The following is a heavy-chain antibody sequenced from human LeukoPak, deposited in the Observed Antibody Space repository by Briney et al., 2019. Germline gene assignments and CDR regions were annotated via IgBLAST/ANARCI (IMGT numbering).Heavy chain of an antibody. V-gene: IGHV3-23*01. D-gene: IGHD3-10*01. CDR1: GFTFSSCA. CDR2: ISGSGGST. J-gene: IGHJ4*02. CDR3: AKGGSGYYGSGSYYSF. Sequence: GGSLRLSCAASGFTFSSCAMSWVRQAPGKGLEWVSAISGSGGSTYYADSVKGRFTISRDNSKNTLYLQMNSLRAEDTAVYYCAKGGSGYYGSGSYYSFWGQGTLVTVSS.